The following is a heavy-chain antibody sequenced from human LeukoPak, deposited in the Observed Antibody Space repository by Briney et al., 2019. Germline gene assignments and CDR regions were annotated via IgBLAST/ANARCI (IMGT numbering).Heavy chain of an antibody. CDR1: GFTFSSYA. Sequence: GGSLRLSCAASGFTFSSYAMSWVRQAPGKGLEWVSAISGSGGSTYYAGSVKGRFTISRDNSKNTLYLQMNSLRAEDTAVYYCAKDRKRKYYYDSSGYCPVGYWGQGTLVTVSS. CDR3: AKDRKRKYYYDSSGYCPVGY. V-gene: IGHV3-23*01. D-gene: IGHD3-22*01. CDR2: ISGSGGST. J-gene: IGHJ4*02.